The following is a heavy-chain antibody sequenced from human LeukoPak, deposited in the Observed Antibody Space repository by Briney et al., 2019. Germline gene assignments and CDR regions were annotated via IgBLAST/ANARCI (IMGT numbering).Heavy chain of an antibody. J-gene: IGHJ4*02. CDR1: GFTVSTNY. CDR3: ARGLLRDGYTYTYSFDY. D-gene: IGHD5-18*01. V-gene: IGHV3-66*01. Sequence: PGGSLRLSCAASGFTVSTNYMNWVRQAPGKGLEWVSVVYMGGTTYYADSVKGRFTISRDSTTNTIYLQMNNLRAEDTAVYYCARGLLRDGYTYTYSFDYWGQGALVTVSS. CDR2: VYMGGTT.